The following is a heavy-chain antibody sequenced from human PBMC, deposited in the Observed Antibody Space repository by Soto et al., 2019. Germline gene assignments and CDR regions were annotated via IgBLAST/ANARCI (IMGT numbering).Heavy chain of an antibody. Sequence: PGGSLRLSCATSGFTFSSYAMAWVRQAAEKGLEWVASISNNGDTAYYADSVKGRFTISRGNSENTLYLQMNGLRADDTALYFCAKSRVFIGAIVTLLDSWGQGTQVTSPQ. D-gene: IGHD3-16*02. CDR3: AKSRVFIGAIVTLLDS. CDR2: ISNNGDTA. J-gene: IGHJ4*02. V-gene: IGHV3-23*01. CDR1: GFTFSSYA.